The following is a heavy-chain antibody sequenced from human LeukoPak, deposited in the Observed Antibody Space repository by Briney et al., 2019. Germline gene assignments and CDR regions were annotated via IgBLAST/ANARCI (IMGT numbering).Heavy chain of an antibody. V-gene: IGHV3-53*05. CDR2: IYSGGST. CDR1: GFTVSSNY. D-gene: IGHD5-12*01. CDR3: AKDATPGVATMTFDY. J-gene: IGHJ4*02. Sequence: GGSLRLSCAASGFTVSSNYMSWVRQAPGKGLEWVSVIYSGGSTYYADSVKGRFTISRDNTQNTLYLQMNSLRAEDTALYYCAKDATPGVATMTFDYWGQGALVTVSS.